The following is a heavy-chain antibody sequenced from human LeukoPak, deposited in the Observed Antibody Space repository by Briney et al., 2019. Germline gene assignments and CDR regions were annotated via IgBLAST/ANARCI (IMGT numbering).Heavy chain of an antibody. CDR3: ARGGSYCSSTSCYRNWFDP. Sequence: SETLSLTCAVCGGSFSGYYWSWICQPPGKGLEWMGEIHHIGSTNYNPSLQSRVTISVDTPKNQFFLKLGSVTAADTAVYYCARGGSYCSSTSCYRNWFDPWGQGTLVTVSS. J-gene: IGHJ5*02. CDR1: GGSFSGYY. CDR2: IHHIGST. V-gene: IGHV4-34*01. D-gene: IGHD2-2*01.